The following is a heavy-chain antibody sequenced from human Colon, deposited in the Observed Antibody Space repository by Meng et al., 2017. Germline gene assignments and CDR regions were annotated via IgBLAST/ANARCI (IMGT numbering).Heavy chain of an antibody. D-gene: IGHD2-2*01. V-gene: IGHV1-69*10. CDR2: IIPILGIA. J-gene: IGHJ5*02. CDR3: AREIVVVPAALNWFDP. Sequence: QGQLVQSGAEGKKPGSSVKVSCKASGGPFSSNAISWVRQAPGQGLEWMGGIIPILGIANYAQKFQGRVTITADKSTSTAYMELSSLRSEDTAVYYCAREIVVVPAALNWFDPWGQGTLVTVSS. CDR1: GGPFSSNA.